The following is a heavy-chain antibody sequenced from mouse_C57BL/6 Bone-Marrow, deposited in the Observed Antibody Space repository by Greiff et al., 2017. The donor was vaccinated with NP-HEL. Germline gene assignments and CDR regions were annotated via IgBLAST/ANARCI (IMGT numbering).Heavy chain of an antibody. CDR2: IYPSDSET. Sequence: QVQLQQPGAELVRPGSSVKLSCKASGYTFTSYWMDWVKQRPGQGLEWIGNIYPSDSETHYNQKFKDKATLTVDKSSSTAYMQLSSLTSEDSAVYYCARSGVYYGKNYFDYWGQGTTLTVSS. CDR1: GYTFTSYW. CDR3: ARSGVYYGKNYFDY. V-gene: IGHV1-61*01. J-gene: IGHJ2*01. D-gene: IGHD1-1*01.